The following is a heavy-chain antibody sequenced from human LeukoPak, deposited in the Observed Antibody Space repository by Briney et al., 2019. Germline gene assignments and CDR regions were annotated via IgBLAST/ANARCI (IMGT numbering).Heavy chain of an antibody. CDR1: GYSISSSNW. Sequence: SDTLSLTCAVSGYSISSSNWWGWIRQPPGKGLEWIGYIYYSGSTYYNPSLKSRVTMSVDTSKNHFSLKLSSVTAVDTAVYYCARDKDYFDSGGAFDIWGQGTMVTVSS. V-gene: IGHV4-28*03. CDR3: ARDKDYFDSGGAFDI. CDR2: IYYSGST. D-gene: IGHD3-22*01. J-gene: IGHJ3*02.